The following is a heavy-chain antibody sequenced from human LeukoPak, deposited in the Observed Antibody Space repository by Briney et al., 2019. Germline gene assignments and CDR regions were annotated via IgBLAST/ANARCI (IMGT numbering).Heavy chain of an antibody. V-gene: IGHV1-2*02. CDR3: ARGKADFWSGYYVNGYMDV. CDR1: GYTFTGYY. Sequence: ASVKVSCKASGYTFTGYYMHWVRQAPGQGLEWMGWINPNSGGTNYAQKFQGRVTMTRDTYISTAYMELSSLRSDDTAVYYCARGKADFWSGYYVNGYMDVWGKGTTVTVSS. D-gene: IGHD3-3*01. J-gene: IGHJ6*03. CDR2: INPNSGGT.